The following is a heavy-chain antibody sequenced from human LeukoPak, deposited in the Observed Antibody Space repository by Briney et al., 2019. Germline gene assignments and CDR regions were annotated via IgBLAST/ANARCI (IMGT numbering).Heavy chain of an antibody. D-gene: IGHD6-13*01. CDR2: ISAYNGNT. J-gene: IGHJ4*02. CDR3: ARPIAAAGRAFDY. CDR1: GYIFTSYG. Sequence: AASVKVSCKASGYIFTSYGITWARQAPGQGLEWMGRISAYNGNTNYAQKLQGRVTMTTDTSTSTAYMELRSLRSDDTAVYYCARPIAAAGRAFDYWGQGTLVTVSS. V-gene: IGHV1-18*01.